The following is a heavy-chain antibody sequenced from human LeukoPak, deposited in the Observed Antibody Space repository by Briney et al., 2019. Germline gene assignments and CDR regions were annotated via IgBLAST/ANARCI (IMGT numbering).Heavy chain of an antibody. CDR1: RFSLSTYW. Sequence: GGSLRLSCAASRFSLSTYWISWVRQAPGKGLEWVANIKQDESEKYYVDSVKGRFTISRDNTKNSLYLQMNSLRAEDTAVYYCARVYGSLDYWGQGTLVTVSS. CDR3: ARVYGSLDY. D-gene: IGHD1-14*01. V-gene: IGHV3-7*01. CDR2: IKQDESEK. J-gene: IGHJ4*02.